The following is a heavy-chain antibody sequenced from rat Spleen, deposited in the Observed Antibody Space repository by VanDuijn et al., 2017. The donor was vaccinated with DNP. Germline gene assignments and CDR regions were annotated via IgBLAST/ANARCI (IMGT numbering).Heavy chain of an antibody. Sequence: EVQLVESGGGSGQPGRSLKLSCVASGFTFSGYWMFWIRQAPTKGLEWVASISYDGVHAYYRGSVKGRFTISRDNAKNSLYLQMDSLRSEDTATYYCTSPVPSGHYVMDAWGQGTSVTVSS. CDR2: ISYDGVHA. CDR1: GFTFSGYW. V-gene: IGHV5-20*01. J-gene: IGHJ4*01. CDR3: TSPVPSGHYVMDA. D-gene: IGHD4-3*01.